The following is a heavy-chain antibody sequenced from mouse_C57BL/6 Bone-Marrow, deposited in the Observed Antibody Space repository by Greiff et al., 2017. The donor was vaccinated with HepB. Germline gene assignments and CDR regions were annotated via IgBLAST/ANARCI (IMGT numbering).Heavy chain of an antibody. V-gene: IGHV1-53*01. D-gene: IGHD1-1*01. CDR3: ARSHYYYGSSYYAMDY. J-gene: IGHJ4*01. Sequence: VQLQQPGTELVKPGASVKLSCKASGYTFTSYWMHWVKQRPGQGLEWIGNINPSNGGTNYNEKFKSKATLTVAKSSSTAYMQLSSLTSEDSAVYYCARSHYYYGSSYYAMDYWGQGTSVTVSS. CDR2: INPSNGGT. CDR1: GYTFTSYW.